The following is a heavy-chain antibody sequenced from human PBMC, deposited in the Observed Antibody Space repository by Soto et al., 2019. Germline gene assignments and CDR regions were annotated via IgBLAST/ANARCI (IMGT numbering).Heavy chain of an antibody. J-gene: IGHJ5*02. V-gene: IGHV1-69*08. CDR3: ARELVVAATSWFDP. CDR1: GGTFSSYT. Sequence: QVQLVQSGAEAKKPGSSVKVSCKASGGTFSSYTISWVRQAPGQGLEWMGRIIPILGIANYAQKFQGRVTITAAKSTSTAYMELSSLRSEATAVYYCARELVVAATSWFDPWGQGTLVTVSS. D-gene: IGHD2-15*01. CDR2: IIPILGIA.